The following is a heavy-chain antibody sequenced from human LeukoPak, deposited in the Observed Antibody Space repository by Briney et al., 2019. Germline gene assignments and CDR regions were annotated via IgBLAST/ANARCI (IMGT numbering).Heavy chain of an antibody. J-gene: IGHJ6*04. CDR2: INPSGGST. D-gene: IGHD2-2*01. CDR1: GYTFTSDY. V-gene: IGHV1-46*01. Sequence: ASVRVSSKASGYTFTSDYMRWVRPDPGRGLEWMGLINPSGGSTSYAQKFQGRVTMTRDTSTSTVYMGLSSLRSEDTAVYYCARDRGYCSSTSCYSYYYYGMDVWGKGTTVTVSS. CDR3: ARDRGYCSSTSCYSYYYYGMDV.